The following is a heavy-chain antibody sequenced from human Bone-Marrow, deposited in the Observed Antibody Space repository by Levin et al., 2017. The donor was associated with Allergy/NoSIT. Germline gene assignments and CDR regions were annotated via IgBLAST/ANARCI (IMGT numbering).Heavy chain of an antibody. D-gene: IGHD6-6*01. CDR2: ISYDGSNK. Sequence: GESLKISCAASGFTFSSYGMHWVRQAPGKGLEWVAVISYDGSNKYYADSVKGRFTISRDNSKNTLYLQMNSLRAEDTAVYYCAKGTSARTHWYFDLWGRGTLVTVPS. CDR1: GFTFSSYG. V-gene: IGHV3-30*18. J-gene: IGHJ2*01. CDR3: AKGTSARTHWYFDL.